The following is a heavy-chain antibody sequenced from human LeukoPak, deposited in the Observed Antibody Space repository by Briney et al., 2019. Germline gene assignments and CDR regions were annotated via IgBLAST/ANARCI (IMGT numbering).Heavy chain of an antibody. J-gene: IGHJ4*02. Sequence: ASVKVSCKASGYTFTSYYMHWVRHAPGQGLEWMGIINPSGGSTSYAQKFQGRVTMTRDMSTSTVYMELSSLRSEDTAVYYCARDGYCSSTSCYYFDYWGQGTLVTVSS. D-gene: IGHD2-2*01. CDR3: ARDGYCSSTSCYYFDY. CDR1: GYTFTSYY. V-gene: IGHV1-46*01. CDR2: INPSGGST.